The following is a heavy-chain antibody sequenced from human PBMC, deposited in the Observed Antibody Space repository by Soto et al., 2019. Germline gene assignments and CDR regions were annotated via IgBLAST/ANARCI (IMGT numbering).Heavy chain of an antibody. CDR3: ARGTYYDFWSGYFDPYYFDY. Sequence: SVKVYCKASGYTCTSYGISWVRQTPGQGLEWMGWISAYNGNTNYAQKLQGRVTMTTDTSTSTAYMELRSLRSDDTAVYYCARGTYYDFWSGYFDPYYFDYWGQGTLVTVSS. CDR1: GYTCTSYG. V-gene: IGHV1-18*01. D-gene: IGHD3-3*01. CDR2: ISAYNGNT. J-gene: IGHJ4*02.